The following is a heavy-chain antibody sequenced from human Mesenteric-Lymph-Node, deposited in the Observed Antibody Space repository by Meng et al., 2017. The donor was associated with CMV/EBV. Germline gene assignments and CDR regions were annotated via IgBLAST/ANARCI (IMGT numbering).Heavy chain of an antibody. D-gene: IGHD3-22*01. CDR3: ARWVGYYDSSGYRFDP. V-gene: IGHV4-61*08. J-gene: IGHJ5*02. CDR1: GDSIISGVHY. CDR2: IYYSGST. Sequence: GSLRLSCTVSGDSIISGVHYWSWIRQPPGKGLEWIGYIYYSGSTIYNPSLKSRVTISVDTSRTQFSLRLSSVTAADTAVYYCARWVGYYDSSGYRFDPWGRGTLVTVSS.